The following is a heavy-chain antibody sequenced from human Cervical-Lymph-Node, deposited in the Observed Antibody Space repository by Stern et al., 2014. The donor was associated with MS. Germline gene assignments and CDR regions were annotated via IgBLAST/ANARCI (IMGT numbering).Heavy chain of an antibody. J-gene: IGHJ5*02. Sequence: QVQLVKSGSEWKKPGASVKLSCKASGYSFTTSAMNWVRQAPGQGLQWMGWINTHTGDPLYAQGFAGRFVFSLDTSVSTAYLQITRLKAEDTAMYYCASQGASAYGVSPTGSWGQGTLVTVSS. D-gene: IGHD4/OR15-4a*01. CDR1: GYSFTTSA. CDR3: ASQGASAYGVSPTGS. CDR2: INTHTGDP. V-gene: IGHV7-4-1*02.